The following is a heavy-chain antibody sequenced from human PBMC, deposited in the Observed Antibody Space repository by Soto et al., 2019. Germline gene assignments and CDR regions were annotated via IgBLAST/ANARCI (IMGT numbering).Heavy chain of an antibody. CDR1: GGSISSGGYY. Sequence: QVQLQESGPGLVKPSQTLSLTCTVSGGSISSGGYYWSWIRQHPGKGLEWIGYIYYSGSTYYNPSLKSRVTISVVTSKNQFSLKLSSVTAAATAVYYCARSEQLARNYYYYGMDVWGQGTTVTVSS. D-gene: IGHD6-6*01. CDR3: ARSEQLARNYYYYGMDV. V-gene: IGHV4-31*03. CDR2: IYYSGST. J-gene: IGHJ6*02.